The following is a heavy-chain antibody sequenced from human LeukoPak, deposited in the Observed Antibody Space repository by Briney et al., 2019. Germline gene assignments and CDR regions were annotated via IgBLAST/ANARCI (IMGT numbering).Heavy chain of an antibody. CDR1: GYTFTSYY. CDR3: ARDEAALAYDDAFDI. D-gene: IGHD6-6*01. J-gene: IGHJ3*02. V-gene: IGHV1-46*01. Sequence: ASVKVSCKASGYTFTSYYMHWVRQAPGQGLEWMGIINPSGGSTSYAQKFRGRVTMTRDTSTSTVYMELSSLRSEDTAVYYCARDEAALAYDDAFDIWGQGTMVTVSS. CDR2: INPSGGST.